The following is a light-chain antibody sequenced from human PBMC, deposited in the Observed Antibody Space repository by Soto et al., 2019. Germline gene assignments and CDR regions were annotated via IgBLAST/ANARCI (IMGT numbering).Light chain of an antibody. V-gene: IGKV3-20*01. J-gene: IGKJ3*01. CDR2: GTS. Sequence: EIVLTQSPGTLSLSPGERATLSCRASQNINSRYLAWYQQKPGQAPRLLIYGTSSRATGIPDRFSGSGSGTDFTLTISRLEPEDFAVYYCQQFGSSPGFTCGPGTKVDIK. CDR3: QQFGSSPGFT. CDR1: QNINSRY.